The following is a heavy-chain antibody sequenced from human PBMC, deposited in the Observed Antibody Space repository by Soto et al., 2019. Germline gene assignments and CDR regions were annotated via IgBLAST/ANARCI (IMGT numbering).Heavy chain of an antibody. V-gene: IGHV3-23*01. Sequence: EVQLLESGGDLIQPGGSLRLSCAASGFTFNIYAMTWVRQAPGKGLAWVSAISRYGDITYYADSVEGRFSTSRDNSKNTLYLQMNSLRVEDTAVYYCAKDRYLDHDSRGYLFDNWGQGTLVTVSS. D-gene: IGHD3-22*01. CDR1: GFTFNIYA. CDR2: ISRYGDIT. J-gene: IGHJ4*02. CDR3: AKDRYLDHDSRGYLFDN.